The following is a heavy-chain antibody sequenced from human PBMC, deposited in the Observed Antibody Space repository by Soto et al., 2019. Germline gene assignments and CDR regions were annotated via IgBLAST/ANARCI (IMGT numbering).Heavy chain of an antibody. CDR2: INPSGGGT. D-gene: IGHD2-2*01. J-gene: IGHJ4*02. CDR1: GHTFSSYY. CDR3: ARGLPCGSTTCFGGELAY. V-gene: IGHV1-46*01. Sequence: VQLVQSGAEGKNPGASVKVSCKASGHTFSSYYIHWVRQAPGQGLEWMGVINPSGGGTSYAQKVQGRVTMTRDTSTSTVFMELSSLRYEDTAVFYCARGLPCGSTTCFGGELAYWGQGTLVTVSS.